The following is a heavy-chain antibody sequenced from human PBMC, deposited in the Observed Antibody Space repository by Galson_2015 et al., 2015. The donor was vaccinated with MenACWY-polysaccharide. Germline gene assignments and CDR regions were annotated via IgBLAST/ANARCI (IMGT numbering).Heavy chain of an antibody. CDR3: AKERSGINMIVEIRSDY. D-gene: IGHD3-22*01. Sequence: SLRLSCAASGFTFSNYAMSWVRQAPGKGLEWVSGISGSGGGTYYADSVKGRFTISRDNSKNTLYLQMNSLRAEDTAVYYCAKERSGINMIVEIRSDYWGQGTLVTVSS. J-gene: IGHJ4*02. V-gene: IGHV3-23*01. CDR1: GFTFSNYA. CDR2: ISGSGGGT.